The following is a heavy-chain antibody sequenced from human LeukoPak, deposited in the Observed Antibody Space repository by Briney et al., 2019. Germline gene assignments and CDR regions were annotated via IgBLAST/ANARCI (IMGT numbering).Heavy chain of an antibody. J-gene: IGHJ5*02. Sequence: ASVKVSCKASGYTFTVYYMHWVRQAPGQGLEWMGWINPNSGGTNYAQKFQGRVTMTRDTSISTAYMELSRLRSDDTAVYYCARSGLYSSSWYGGDYNWFDPWGQGTLVTVSS. CDR2: INPNSGGT. CDR3: ARSGLYSSSWYGGDYNWFDP. D-gene: IGHD6-13*01. CDR1: GYTFTVYY. V-gene: IGHV1-2*02.